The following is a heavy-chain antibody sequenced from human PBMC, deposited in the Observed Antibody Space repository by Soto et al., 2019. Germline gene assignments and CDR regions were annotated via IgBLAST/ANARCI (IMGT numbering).Heavy chain of an antibody. CDR1: GFTFSSHT. Sequence: EEQLVESGGGLVKPGGSLRLSCAASGFTFSSHTMNWVRQAPGKGLEWVSSLSSNGYYIYYADSVRGRFTISRDNAKNSLYLQMSSLRAEDTAIYYCAREAAKGSSNWDWFDPWGQGTLVTVSS. D-gene: IGHD6-13*01. V-gene: IGHV3-21*01. J-gene: IGHJ5*02. CDR2: LSSNGYYI. CDR3: AREAAKGSSNWDWFDP.